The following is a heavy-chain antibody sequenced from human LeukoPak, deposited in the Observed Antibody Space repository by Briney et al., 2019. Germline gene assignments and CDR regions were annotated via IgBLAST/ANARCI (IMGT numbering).Heavy chain of an antibody. CDR2: ISGSGVNT. D-gene: IGHD2-8*01. CDR3: AKTNWIDNPYYFDW. V-gene: IGHV3-23*01. Sequence: GGSLRLSCAASGFTFSTYAMTWVRQAPRRGLEWVSAISGSGVNTYYADSVKGRLTISRDNSKNTLYLQVNSLRAEDTAVYFCAKTNWIDNPYYFDWWGQGTTVTVSS. CDR1: GFTFSTYA. J-gene: IGHJ4*03.